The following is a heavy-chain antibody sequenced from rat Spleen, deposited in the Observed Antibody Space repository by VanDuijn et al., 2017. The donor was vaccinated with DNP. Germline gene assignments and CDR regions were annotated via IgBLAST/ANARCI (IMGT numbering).Heavy chain of an antibody. CDR2: IIYDGSGT. J-gene: IGHJ4*01. D-gene: IGHD1-2*01. Sequence: EVQLVETGGGLVQPGRSLRLSCVASGFTFSSYWMYWVRQAPKKGLEWVAMIIYDGSGTYYGDSVKGRFTISRDNAKNTLHLQMDSLRTEDTATYYCATNGAIATISTGAMDVWGQGTSVTVSS. CDR3: ATNGAIATISTGAMDV. V-gene: IGHV5-29*01. CDR1: GFTFSSYW.